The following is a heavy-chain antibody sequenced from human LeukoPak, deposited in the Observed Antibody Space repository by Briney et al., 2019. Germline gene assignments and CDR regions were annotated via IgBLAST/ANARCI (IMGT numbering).Heavy chain of an antibody. V-gene: IGHV4-59*12. CDR2: IYYSGST. D-gene: IGHD1-7*01. CDR3: ASCKGELELRGRFDY. CDR1: GGSISSYY. Sequence: KTSETLSLTCTVSGGSISSYYWSWIRQPPGKGLEWIGYIYYSGSTNYNPSLKSRVTISVDTSKNQFSLKLSSVTAADTAVYYCASCKGELELRGRFDYWGQGTLVTVSS. J-gene: IGHJ4*02.